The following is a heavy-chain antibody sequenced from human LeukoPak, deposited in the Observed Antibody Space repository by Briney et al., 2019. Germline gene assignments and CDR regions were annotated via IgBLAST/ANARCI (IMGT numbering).Heavy chain of an antibody. D-gene: IGHD2-2*01. J-gene: IGHJ3*02. Sequence: PSETLSLTCAVSGYSISSGYYWGWIRQPPGKGLEWIGSIYHSGSTYNNPSLKSRVTISVDTSKNQFSLKLSSVTAADTAVYYCARHTLDIVVVPDGAFDIWGQGTMVTVSS. CDR3: ARHTLDIVVVPDGAFDI. V-gene: IGHV4-38-2*01. CDR1: GYSISSGYY. CDR2: IYHSGST.